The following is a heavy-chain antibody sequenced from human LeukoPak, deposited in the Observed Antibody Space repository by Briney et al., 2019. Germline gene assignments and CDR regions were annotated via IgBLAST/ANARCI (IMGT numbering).Heavy chain of an antibody. D-gene: IGHD2-21*01. Sequence: RASVNVSCKVSGYTLTELSMHWVRQAPGKGLEWMGGIIPIFGTANYAEKFRGRVTITADETTSTAYMELSRLKSEDTAVYYCARDSSEFRSLIPHWGQGTLVTVSS. CDR2: IIPIFGTA. V-gene: IGHV1-69*13. CDR1: GYTLTELS. J-gene: IGHJ1*01. CDR3: ARDSSEFRSLIPH.